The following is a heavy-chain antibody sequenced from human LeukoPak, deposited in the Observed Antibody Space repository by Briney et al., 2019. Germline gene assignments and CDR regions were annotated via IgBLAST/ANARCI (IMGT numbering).Heavy chain of an antibody. D-gene: IGHD1-7*01. Sequence: SETLSLTCTVSGGSISSYYWSWIRQPPGKGLEWIGNIYYSGSTYYTPSLKSRVTISVDTSKNQFSVKLSSVTAADTAVYYCASSRTGTFDYWGQGTLVTVSS. CDR1: GGSISSYY. CDR2: IYYSGST. J-gene: IGHJ4*02. CDR3: ASSRTGTFDY. V-gene: IGHV4-59*04.